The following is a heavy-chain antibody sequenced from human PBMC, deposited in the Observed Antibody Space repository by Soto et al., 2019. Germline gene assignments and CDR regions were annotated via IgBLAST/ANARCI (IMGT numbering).Heavy chain of an antibody. CDR1: GDSVSSISVA. Sequence: SQTLSLTCVISGDSVSSISVAWNWIRQSPSRGLEWLGRTYYRSRSYNDYAVSVKSRLTINPDTSKNQFSLQLTSVTPEDTAVYYCAVSIACRRYYYYSMDVWGQETSLTASS. CDR3: AVSIACRRYYYYSMDV. D-gene: IGHD6-6*01. J-gene: IGHJ6*01. V-gene: IGHV6-1*01. CDR2: TYYRSRSYN.